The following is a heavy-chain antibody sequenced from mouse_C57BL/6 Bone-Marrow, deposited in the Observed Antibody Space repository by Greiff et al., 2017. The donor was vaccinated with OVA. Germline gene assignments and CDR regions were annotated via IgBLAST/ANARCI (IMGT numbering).Heavy chain of an antibody. D-gene: IGHD2-5*01. J-gene: IGHJ3*01. CDR2: ISGGGGNT. CDR3: ARHYSNPFAY. CDR1: GFTFSSYT. V-gene: IGHV5-9*01. Sequence: EVKLVESGGGLVKPGGSLKLSCAASGFTFSSYTMSWVRQTPEKRLEWVATISGGGGNTYYPDSVKGRFTISRDNAKNTLYLQMSSLRSEDTALYYCARHYSNPFAYWGQGTLVTVSA.